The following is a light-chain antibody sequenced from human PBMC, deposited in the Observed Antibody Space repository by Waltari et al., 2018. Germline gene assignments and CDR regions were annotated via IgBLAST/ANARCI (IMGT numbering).Light chain of an antibody. CDR2: NAS. J-gene: IGKJ1*01. V-gene: IGKV3-20*01. Sequence: EIVLTQSPVTLSLFQGERATLSCRASQSVRRSLAWYQQKPCQPPRLLIYNASNRASGIPDRFSGSGSGADFSLTISRLEPEDFAVYYCQMYVRLPVTFGQGTKVEVK. CDR3: QMYVRLPVT. CDR1: QSVRRS.